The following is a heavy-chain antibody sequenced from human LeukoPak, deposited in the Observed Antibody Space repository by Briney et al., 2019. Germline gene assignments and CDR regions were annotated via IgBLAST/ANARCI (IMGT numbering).Heavy chain of an antibody. D-gene: IGHD2-21*02. Sequence: SETLSLTCTVSGGSISSYYWSWIRQPPGKGLEWIGYIYYSGSTSYNPSLKSRVTISVDTSKNQLSLKLSSVTAADTAVYYCAREHCGGDCYSEAHDAFDIWGQGTMVTVSS. V-gene: IGHV4-59*01. J-gene: IGHJ3*02. CDR1: GGSISSYY. CDR2: IYYSGST. CDR3: AREHCGGDCYSEAHDAFDI.